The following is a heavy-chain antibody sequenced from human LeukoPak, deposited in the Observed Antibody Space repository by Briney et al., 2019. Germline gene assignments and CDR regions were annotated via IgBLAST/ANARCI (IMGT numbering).Heavy chain of an antibody. D-gene: IGHD1-26*01. V-gene: IGHV1-8*01. CDR1: GYTFTSYD. CDR3: ARGRYRSDY. Sequence: GASVKASCKTSGYTFTSYDINWVRQATGQGLEWMGWMNPNSVRTGLAQKFQGRVTMTRNTSINTGYMELTSLRSEDTAVYYCARGRYRSDYWGQGTLVTVSS. CDR2: MNPNSVRT. J-gene: IGHJ4*02.